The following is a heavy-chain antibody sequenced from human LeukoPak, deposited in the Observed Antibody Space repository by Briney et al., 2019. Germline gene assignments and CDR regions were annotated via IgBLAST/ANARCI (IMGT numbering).Heavy chain of an antibody. V-gene: IGHV4-34*01. Sequence: PSETLSLTCAVYGGSFSGYYWSWIRQPPGKGLEWIGEINHSGSTNYNPSLKSRVTISVDTSKNQFSLKLSSVTAADTAVYYCVRGRHIVVVPADNWKYYYYGMDVWGQGTTVTVSS. D-gene: IGHD2-2*01. CDR2: INHSGST. J-gene: IGHJ6*02. CDR3: VRGRHIVVVPADNWKYYYYGMDV. CDR1: GGSFSGYY.